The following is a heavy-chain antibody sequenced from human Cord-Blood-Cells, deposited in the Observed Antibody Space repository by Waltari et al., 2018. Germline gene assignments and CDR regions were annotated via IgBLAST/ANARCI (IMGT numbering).Heavy chain of an antibody. CDR1: GGSISSSSYY. V-gene: IGHV4-39*01. Sequence: QLQLQESGPGLVKPSETLSLTCTVPGGSISSSSYYWGWIRQPPGKGLEWIGSIYYSGSTYYNPSLKRRVTISVDTSKNQFSLKLCSVTAADTAVYYCARPQGICSGGSCYSDAFDIWGQGTMVTVSS. CDR3: ARPQGICSGGSCYSDAFDI. D-gene: IGHD2-15*01. CDR2: IYYSGST. J-gene: IGHJ3*02.